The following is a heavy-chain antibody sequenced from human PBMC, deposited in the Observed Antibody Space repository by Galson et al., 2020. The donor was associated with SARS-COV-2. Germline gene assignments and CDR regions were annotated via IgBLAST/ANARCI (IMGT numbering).Heavy chain of an antibody. J-gene: IGHJ4*02. V-gene: IGHV1-18*01. CDR1: GYTFTSYG. D-gene: IGHD3-10*01. CDR2: ISEYNDNT. Sequence: ASVKVSCKASGYTFTSYGISWVRQAPGQRLEWMGWISEYNDNTKNAQNLQGRVTMTTDTSTATAYMELRSLRSDDTAVFYCARTDTIEYYYGSGTEPLVDYWGQGTLVTVSS. CDR3: ARTDTIEYYYGSGTEPLVDY.